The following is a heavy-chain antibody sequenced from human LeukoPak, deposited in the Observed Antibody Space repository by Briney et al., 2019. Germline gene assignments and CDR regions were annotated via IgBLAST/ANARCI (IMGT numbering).Heavy chain of an antibody. J-gene: IGHJ4*02. CDR1: GYSFTSYW. Sequence: GESLKISCKGSGYSFTSYWIGWVRQMPGKGLEWMGIIYPGDSDTRYSPSFQGQVTISADKSISTAYLQWSSLKASDTAMYYCARRGPLLYSSSWYGDYWGQGTLVTVSS. CDR3: ARRGPLLYSSSWYGDY. CDR2: IYPGDSDT. D-gene: IGHD6-13*01. V-gene: IGHV5-51*01.